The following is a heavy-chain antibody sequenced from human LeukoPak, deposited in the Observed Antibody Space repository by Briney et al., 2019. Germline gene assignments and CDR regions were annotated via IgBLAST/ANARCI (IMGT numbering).Heavy chain of an antibody. CDR2: INPNSGGT. Sequence: ASVTVSCKASGYTFTVYYMHWVRQAPGQGLEWMGWINPNSGGTNYAQKFQGRVTMTRDTSISTAYMELSRLRSDDTAVYYCARAGVYGGNSGAYYYYGMDVWGQGTTVTVSS. CDR1: GYTFTVYY. D-gene: IGHD4-23*01. V-gene: IGHV1-2*02. CDR3: ARAGVYGGNSGAYYYYGMDV. J-gene: IGHJ6*02.